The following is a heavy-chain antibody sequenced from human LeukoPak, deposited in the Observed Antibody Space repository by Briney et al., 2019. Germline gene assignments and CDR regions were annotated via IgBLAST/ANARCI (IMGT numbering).Heavy chain of an antibody. V-gene: IGHV4-59*01. CDR3: ARQSSGYYWGYFDY. D-gene: IGHD3-22*01. J-gene: IGHJ4*02. CDR2: IYYSGST. Sequence: SETLSLTCAVYGGSFSGYYWSWIRQPPGKGLEWIGYIYYSGSTNYNPSLKSRVTISVDTSKNQFSLKLSSVTAADTAVYYCARQSSGYYWGYFDYWGQGTLVTVSS. CDR1: GGSFSGYY.